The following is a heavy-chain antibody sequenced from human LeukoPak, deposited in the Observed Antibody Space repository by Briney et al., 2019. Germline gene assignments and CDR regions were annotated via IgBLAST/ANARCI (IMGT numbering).Heavy chain of an antibody. J-gene: IGHJ4*02. V-gene: IGHV4-39*01. CDR1: GDSLSSRTYY. CDR3: ARGRYSYGSR. D-gene: IGHD5-18*01. Sequence: SETLSLTCTVSGDSLSSRTYYWGWVRQPPGKGLQWIGTISYSGSTHDNPSLKSRVTMSVDTSKNEFSLKLSSVTAADTAVYYCARGRYSYGSRWGQGTLVTVSS. CDR2: ISYSGST.